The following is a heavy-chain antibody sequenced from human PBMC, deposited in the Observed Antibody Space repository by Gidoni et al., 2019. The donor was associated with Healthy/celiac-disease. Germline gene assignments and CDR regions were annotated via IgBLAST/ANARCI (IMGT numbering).Heavy chain of an antibody. CDR1: GFTFSSYS. Sequence: EVQLVESGGGLVKPGGSLRLSCAASGFTFSSYSMNWVRQAPGKGLEWVSSISSSSSYIYYADSVKGRFTISRDNAKNSLYLQMNSLRAEDTAVYYCARDSVVITTAAFDIWGQGTMVTVSS. V-gene: IGHV3-21*01. D-gene: IGHD3-22*01. J-gene: IGHJ3*02. CDR2: ISSSSSYI. CDR3: ARDSVVITTAAFDI.